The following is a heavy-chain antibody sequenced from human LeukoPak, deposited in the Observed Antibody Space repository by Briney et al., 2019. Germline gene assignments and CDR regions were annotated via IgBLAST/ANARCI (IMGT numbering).Heavy chain of an antibody. D-gene: IGHD5-18*01. CDR3: ARGGGYSYGYTYYYMDV. CDR1: GFTVSSNY. J-gene: IGHJ6*03. Sequence: GGSLRLSCAASGFTVSSNYMSWARQAPGRGLEWVSLLYSGGGTYSADSVKGRFTISRDSSKNTLYLQMNSLRAEDTAVYYCARGGGYSYGYTYYYMDVWGRGTTVTVSS. V-gene: IGHV3-53*01. CDR2: LYSGGGT.